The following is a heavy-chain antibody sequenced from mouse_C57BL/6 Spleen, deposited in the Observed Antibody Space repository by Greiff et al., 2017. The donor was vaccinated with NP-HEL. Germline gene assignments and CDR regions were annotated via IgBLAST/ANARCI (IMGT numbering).Heavy chain of an antibody. Sequence: VQLQQSGAELMKPGASVKLSCKATGYTFTGYWIEWVKQRPGHGLEWIGEILPGSGSTNYNEEFKGKATFTADTSSNTAYMQLSSLTTEDSAIYYCARRKHYYGSSYDAMDYWGQGTSVTVSS. CDR1: GYTFTGYW. J-gene: IGHJ4*01. CDR2: ILPGSGST. CDR3: ARRKHYYGSSYDAMDY. V-gene: IGHV1-9*01. D-gene: IGHD1-1*01.